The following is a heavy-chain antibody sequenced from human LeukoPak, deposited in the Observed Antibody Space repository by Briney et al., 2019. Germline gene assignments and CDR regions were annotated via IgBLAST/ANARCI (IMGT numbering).Heavy chain of an antibody. J-gene: IGHJ4*02. V-gene: IGHV3-23*01. CDR1: RFTFSTYA. CDR3: AKTRIAAAGKDPVD. CDR2: ISGSGGST. Sequence: GGSLRLSCAASRFTFSTYAMSWVRQAPGKGLEWVSAISGSGGSTYYADSVKGRFTISRDNSKNTLYLQMNSLRAEDTAVYYCAKTRIAAAGKDPVDWGQGTLVTVSS. D-gene: IGHD6-13*01.